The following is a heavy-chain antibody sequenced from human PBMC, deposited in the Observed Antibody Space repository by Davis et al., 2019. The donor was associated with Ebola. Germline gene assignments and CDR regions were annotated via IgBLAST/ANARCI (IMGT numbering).Heavy chain of an antibody. J-gene: IGHJ3*01. Sequence: PSETLSLTCTVSGVSMATYYWRWIRQPPEGGLEWIGYVHHTGPTNYTPSLKSRLIILLDTAKNEFSLRLASVTAADTAMYYCANTNGAFDFWGPGTMVTVSS. CDR2: VHHTGPT. D-gene: IGHD2-8*01. V-gene: IGHV4-59*08. CDR1: GVSMATYY. CDR3: ANTNGAFDF.